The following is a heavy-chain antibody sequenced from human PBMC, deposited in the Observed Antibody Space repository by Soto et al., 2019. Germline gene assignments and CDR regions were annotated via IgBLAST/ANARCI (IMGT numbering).Heavy chain of an antibody. Sequence: SETLSLTCAVYGWSFSGYYWSWIRQPPGKGLEWIGEINHSGSTNYNPSLKSRVTISVDTSKNQFSLKLSSVTAADTAVYYCASHNYDFWSGYYPHNWFDPWGQGTLVTVSS. V-gene: IGHV4-34*01. CDR2: INHSGST. D-gene: IGHD3-3*01. CDR1: GWSFSGYY. CDR3: ASHNYDFWSGYYPHNWFDP. J-gene: IGHJ5*02.